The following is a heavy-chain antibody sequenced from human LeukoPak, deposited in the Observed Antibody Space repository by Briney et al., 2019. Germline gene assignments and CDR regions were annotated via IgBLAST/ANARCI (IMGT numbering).Heavy chain of an antibody. V-gene: IGHV3-21*01. Sequence: GGSLRLSCAASGFTFSSYSMNWVRQAPGKGLEWVSSISSSSSSYIYYADSVKGRFTISRDNAKNSLYLQMNSLRAEDTAVYYCASHSGYYFYMDVWGKGTTVTVSS. J-gene: IGHJ6*03. CDR2: ISSSSSSYI. CDR1: GFTFSSYS. CDR3: ASHSGYYFYMDV. D-gene: IGHD3-10*01.